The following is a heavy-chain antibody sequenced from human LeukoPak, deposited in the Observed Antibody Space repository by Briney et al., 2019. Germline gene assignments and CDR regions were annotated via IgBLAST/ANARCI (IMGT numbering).Heavy chain of an antibody. CDR1: GFTFSSYG. V-gene: IGHV3-30*18. CDR2: ISYDGSDK. Sequence: GRSLRLSCAPSGFTFSSYGMHWVRQAPGKGLEGVAVISYDGSDKYYADSVKGRFTISRDNSKNTLYLQMNSLRAEDTAVYYCAKARFLEWLPPTFDYWGQGTLVTVSS. CDR3: AKARFLEWLPPTFDY. D-gene: IGHD3-3*01. J-gene: IGHJ4*02.